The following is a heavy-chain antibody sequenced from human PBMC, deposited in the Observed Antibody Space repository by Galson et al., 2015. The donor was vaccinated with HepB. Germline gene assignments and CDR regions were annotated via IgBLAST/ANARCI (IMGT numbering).Heavy chain of an antibody. J-gene: IGHJ6*03. CDR3: VSPRSVPAALGYVDV. V-gene: IGHV4-39*01. D-gene: IGHD2-2*01. CDR1: GGSITNNDYF. Sequence: SETLSLTCTVSGGSITNNDYFWGWIRQPPGKGLEWIGSIYHNGNTYYNMSLKSRVIISVDTSKNQFSLKLSSVTAADAAVYYCVSPRSVPAALGYVDVWGKGAAVTVSS. CDR2: IYHNGNT.